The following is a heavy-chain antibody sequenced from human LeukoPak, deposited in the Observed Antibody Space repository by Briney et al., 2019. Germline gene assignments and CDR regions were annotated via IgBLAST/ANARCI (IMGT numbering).Heavy chain of an antibody. Sequence: ASVKVSCKASGGTFSSYAISWVRQAPGQGLEWMGGIIPIFGTANYAQKFQGRVTITADESTSTVYMELSSLRSEDTAVYYCARGYSYGISCDYWGQGTLVTVSS. D-gene: IGHD5-18*01. J-gene: IGHJ4*02. CDR3: ARGYSYGISCDY. CDR1: GGTFSSYA. CDR2: IIPIFGTA. V-gene: IGHV1-69*13.